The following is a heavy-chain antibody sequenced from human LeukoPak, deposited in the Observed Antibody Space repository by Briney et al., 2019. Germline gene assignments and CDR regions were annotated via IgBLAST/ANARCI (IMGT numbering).Heavy chain of an antibody. J-gene: IGHJ4*02. V-gene: IGHV3-30*18. D-gene: IGHD3-22*01. Sequence: GGSLRLSCAASGFTFSSYGMHWVRQAPGKGLEWVAVISYDGSNKYYADSVKGRFTISRDNSKNTLYLQMNSLRAEDTAVYYCAKDQYYYDSSGYYFDYWGQGTLVTVSS. CDR1: GFTFSSYG. CDR3: AKDQYYYDSSGYYFDY. CDR2: ISYDGSNK.